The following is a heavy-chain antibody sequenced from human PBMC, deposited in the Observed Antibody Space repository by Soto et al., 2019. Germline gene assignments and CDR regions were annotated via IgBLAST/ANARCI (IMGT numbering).Heavy chain of an antibody. CDR3: AKGLGPLDY. Sequence: GGSLRLSCAASGFTFSSYAMSWVRQAPGKGLEWVSGITTSGGSTHYADSAKGRFSISRDNSKNTLFLRMNSLRAEDTAVYYCAKGLGPLDYWGQGSLVTVSS. D-gene: IGHD6-19*01. CDR1: GFTFSSYA. CDR2: ITTSGGST. V-gene: IGHV3-23*01. J-gene: IGHJ4*02.